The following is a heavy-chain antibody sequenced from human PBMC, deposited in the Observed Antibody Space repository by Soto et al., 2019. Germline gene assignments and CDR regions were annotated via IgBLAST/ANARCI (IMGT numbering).Heavy chain of an antibody. D-gene: IGHD6-13*01. Sequence: GGSLRLSCAASGFIFSSYSMNWFRQAPGKGLEWVSSISSSSRYIYYADSAKGRFTISRDNAKNSLYLQMNSLRAEDTALYYCARDLGSSWYPEYFQHWGQGTLVTVSS. J-gene: IGHJ1*01. CDR2: ISSSSRYI. V-gene: IGHV3-21*01. CDR1: GFIFSSYS. CDR3: ARDLGSSWYPEYFQH.